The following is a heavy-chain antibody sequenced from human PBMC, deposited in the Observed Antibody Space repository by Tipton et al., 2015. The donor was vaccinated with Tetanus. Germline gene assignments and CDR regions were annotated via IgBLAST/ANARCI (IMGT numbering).Heavy chain of an antibody. V-gene: IGHV3-9*01. J-gene: IGHJ4*02. Sequence: SLRLSCAASGFTFDDYAMHWVRQAPGKGLEWVSGISWNSGSIGYADSVKGRFTISRDNARNSVYLQMDSLRAEDTAVYYCARDISHVGAALYFDYWGQGTLVTVSS. D-gene: IGHD1-26*01. CDR3: ARDISHVGAALYFDY. CDR2: ISWNSGSI. CDR1: GFTFDDYA.